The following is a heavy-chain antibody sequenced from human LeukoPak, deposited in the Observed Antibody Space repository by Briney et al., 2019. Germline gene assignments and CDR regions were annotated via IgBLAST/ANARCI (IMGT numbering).Heavy chain of an antibody. D-gene: IGHD1-26*01. Sequence: PSETLSLTCAVYGGSFSGYYWSWLRQPPGKGLEWIGEINHSANTNYNPSLKSRVTISVDTSKNQFSLKLSSVTAADTAVYYCARGAAVGARRAPPSDWGQGALVTVSS. CDR1: GGSFSGYY. CDR2: INHSANT. CDR3: ARGAAVGARRAPPSD. V-gene: IGHV4-34*01. J-gene: IGHJ4*02.